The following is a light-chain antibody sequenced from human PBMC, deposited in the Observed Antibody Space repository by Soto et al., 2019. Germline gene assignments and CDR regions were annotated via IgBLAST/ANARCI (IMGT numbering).Light chain of an antibody. Sequence: EIELTQSPGTLSLSPGEKATLSCRPSQSLSSSYSAWYRQQPGQEPMLVIYGAASRATGIPDRFSCSGSGTDFTLTVSRLEPEDFAVYYCQQYGSSAFTFGPGTKVAIK. CDR1: QSLSSSY. CDR3: QQYGSSAFT. V-gene: IGKV3-20*01. J-gene: IGKJ3*01. CDR2: GAA.